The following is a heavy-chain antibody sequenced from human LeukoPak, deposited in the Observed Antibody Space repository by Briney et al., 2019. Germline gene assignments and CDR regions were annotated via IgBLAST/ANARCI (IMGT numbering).Heavy chain of an antibody. CDR2: IYYSGSI. CDR1: GGSISSSSYY. V-gene: IGHV4-39*07. J-gene: IGHJ5*02. D-gene: IGHD2-21*02. Sequence: SETLSLTCTVSGGSISSSSYYWGWIRQPPGKGLEWIGSIYYSGSIYYNPSLKSRVTISVDTSKNQFSLKLSSVTAADTAVYYCARGSLVVTAYNWFDPWGQGTLVTVSS. CDR3: ARGSLVVTAYNWFDP.